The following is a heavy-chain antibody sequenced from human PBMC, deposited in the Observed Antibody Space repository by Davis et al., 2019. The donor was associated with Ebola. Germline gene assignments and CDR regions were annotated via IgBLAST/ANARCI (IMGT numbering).Heavy chain of an antibody. CDR1: GFTFSSSA. J-gene: IGHJ5*02. CDR2: IYPGGNT. D-gene: IGHD5-24*01. Sequence: GESLKISCAASGFTFSSSAMHWVRQAPGKGLEWVSVIYPGGNTYYGHSVRGRFTISRDNSKDTLYLQMNSLRAEDTAVYYCARGDGYNFWATDSWGQGTLVTVSS. CDR3: ARGDGYNFWATDS. V-gene: IGHV3-NL1*01.